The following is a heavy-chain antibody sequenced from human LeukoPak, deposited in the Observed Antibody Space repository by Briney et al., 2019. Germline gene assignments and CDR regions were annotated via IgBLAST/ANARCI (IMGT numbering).Heavy chain of an antibody. CDR1: GGSISSSNW. V-gene: IGHV4-4*02. CDR3: ARHGGSNWYVNWFDP. CDR2: IYHSGST. J-gene: IGHJ5*02. D-gene: IGHD6-13*01. Sequence: SGTLSLTCAVSGGSISSSNWWSWVRQPPGKGLEWIGEIYHSGSTNYNPSLKSRVTISVDTSKNQFSLKLTSVTAADTAVYYCARHGGSNWYVNWFDPWGQGILVTVSS.